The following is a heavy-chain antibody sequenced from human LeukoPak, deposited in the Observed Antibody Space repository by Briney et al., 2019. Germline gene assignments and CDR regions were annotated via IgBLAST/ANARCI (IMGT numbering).Heavy chain of an antibody. CDR1: GGSISRSDYY. CDR3: AREPYDSSGYFGY. J-gene: IGHJ4*02. CDR2: IYYSGIT. Sequence: SETLSLTCSVSGGSISRSDYYWSWIRQPPGKGLEWIGYIYYSGITYYNPSLKSRVTISVDTSKNQFSLKLSSVTAADTAVYYCAREPYDSSGYFGYWGQGTLVTVSS. D-gene: IGHD3-22*01. V-gene: IGHV4-30-4*01.